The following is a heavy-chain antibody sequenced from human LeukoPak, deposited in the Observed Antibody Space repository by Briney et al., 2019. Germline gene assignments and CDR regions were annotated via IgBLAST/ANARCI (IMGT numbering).Heavy chain of an antibody. Sequence: PGGSLRLSCETSGFTFSFYSMNWVRQAPGKGLEWVSSLSSSSSKVSYADSVKGRFTISRDNAKNSLYLQMNSLRGEDTGVYYCTRDGIGPHDYWGQGTLVTVSS. CDR3: TRDGIGPHDY. J-gene: IGHJ4*02. CDR2: LSSSSSKV. V-gene: IGHV3-21*03. CDR1: GFTFSFYS.